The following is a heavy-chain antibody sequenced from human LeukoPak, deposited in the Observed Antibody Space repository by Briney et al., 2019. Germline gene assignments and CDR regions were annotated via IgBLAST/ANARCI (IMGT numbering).Heavy chain of an antibody. CDR1: GFTFSSYG. CDR2: IWYDGSNK. Sequence: GESLRLSCAASGFTFSSYGMHWVRQAPGKGLEWVAVIWYDGSNKYYADSVKGRFTISRDNSKNTLYLQMNSLRAEDTAVYYCAKDLQAGVSAAATDYWGQGTLVTVSS. CDR3: AKDLQAGVSAAATDY. D-gene: IGHD1-26*01. J-gene: IGHJ4*02. V-gene: IGHV3-33*06.